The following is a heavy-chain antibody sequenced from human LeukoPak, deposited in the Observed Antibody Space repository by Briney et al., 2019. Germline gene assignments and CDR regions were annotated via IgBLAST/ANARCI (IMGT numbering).Heavy chain of an antibody. CDR1: GGTFSSYA. V-gene: IGHV1-69*01. D-gene: IGHD5-18*01. J-gene: IGHJ6*02. CDR3: AREWIQLWLRGDYGMDV. Sequence: SVKVSCKASGGTFSSYAISWVRQAPGQGLEWMGGIIPIFGTANYAQKFQGRVTITADESTSTAYMELSSLRSEDTAVYYCAREWIQLWLRGDYGMDVWGQGTTVTVSS. CDR2: IIPIFGTA.